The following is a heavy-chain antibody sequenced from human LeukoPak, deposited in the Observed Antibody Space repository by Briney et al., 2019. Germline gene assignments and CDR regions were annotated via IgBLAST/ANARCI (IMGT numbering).Heavy chain of an antibody. CDR2: IHYDGINK. V-gene: IGHV3-30*02. CDR3: AKASYSGYDPIDS. CDR1: GFTFSSYG. Sequence: GGSLRLSCAASGFTFSSYGMHWVRQAPGKGLEWVTFIHYDGINKYYTDSVKGRFAISRDISKNTLYLQMNSLRAEDTAVYFCAKASYSGYDPIDSWGQGTLVTASS. J-gene: IGHJ4*02. D-gene: IGHD5-12*01.